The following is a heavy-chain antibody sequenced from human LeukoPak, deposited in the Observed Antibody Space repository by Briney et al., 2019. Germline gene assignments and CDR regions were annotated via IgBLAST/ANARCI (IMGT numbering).Heavy chain of an antibody. CDR2: INDDSTDI. CDR3: AKAGSSGWSHMATYAFDI. J-gene: IGHJ3*02. V-gene: IGHV3-21*05. Sequence: PGGSLRLSCAASGFPFSLYAMNWVRQAPGKGPEWVSYINDDSTDIHYADSVKGRFSISRDSARNTLYLQLSSLRAEDTAVYYCAKAGSSGWSHMATYAFDIWGQGTMVTVSS. CDR1: GFPFSLYA. D-gene: IGHD6-19*01.